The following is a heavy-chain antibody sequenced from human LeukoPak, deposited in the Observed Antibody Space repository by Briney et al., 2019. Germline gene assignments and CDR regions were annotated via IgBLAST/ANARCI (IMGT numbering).Heavy chain of an antibody. V-gene: IGHV1-8*01. CDR2: MNPNSGNT. J-gene: IGHJ6*02. Sequence: ASVKVSCKASGYTFTSYDINWMRQATGQGLEWMGWMNPNSGNTGYAQKFQGRVTMTRNTSISTAYMELSSLRSEDTAVYYCARVIIAAAGTAWLYYYYGMDVWGQGTTVTVSS. CDR3: ARVIIAAAGTAWLYYYYGMDV. D-gene: IGHD6-13*01. CDR1: GYTFTSYD.